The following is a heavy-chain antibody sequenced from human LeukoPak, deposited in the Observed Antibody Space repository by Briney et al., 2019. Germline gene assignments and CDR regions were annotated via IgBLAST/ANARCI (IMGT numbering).Heavy chain of an antibody. V-gene: IGHV1-2*02. CDR2: INPSSGGI. J-gene: IGHJ4*02. D-gene: IGHD3-3*01. CDR1: GYTFTGYY. CDR3: ARAEGSIGFWSGYYAFDY. Sequence: GASVKVSCKASGYTFTGYYMHWVRQAPGQGLEWMGWINPSSGGINYAQKFQGRVTMTRDTSISTAYMELSRLRSDDTAVYYCARAEGSIGFWSGYYAFDYWGQGTLVTVSS.